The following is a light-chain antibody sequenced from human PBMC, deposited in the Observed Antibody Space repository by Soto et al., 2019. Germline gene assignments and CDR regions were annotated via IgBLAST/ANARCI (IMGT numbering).Light chain of an antibody. CDR3: RQYGSSPSRI. Sequence: EIVLTQSPGTLSLSPGERATLSCRASQSVSSRHLAWYQQKPGQAPRLLIYGASSRATGIADRFSGSGSGTDFTLTISRLEPEDFAVYYCRQYGSSPSRIVAGGTKVDIK. V-gene: IGKV3-20*01. CDR1: QSVSSRH. J-gene: IGKJ4*01. CDR2: GAS.